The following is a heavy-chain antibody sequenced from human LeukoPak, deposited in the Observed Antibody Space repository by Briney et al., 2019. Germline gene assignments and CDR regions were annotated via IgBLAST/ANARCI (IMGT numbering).Heavy chain of an antibody. J-gene: IGHJ4*02. Sequence: SETLSLTCTVSGGSISSGSYYWSWIRQPAGKGLEWIGRIYTSGSTNYNPSLKSRVTISVDTSKNQFSLKLSSVTAADTAVYYCASGLWFGDSWFDYWGQGTLVTVSS. V-gene: IGHV4-61*02. D-gene: IGHD3-10*01. CDR1: GGSISSGSYY. CDR2: IYTSGST. CDR3: ASGLWFGDSWFDY.